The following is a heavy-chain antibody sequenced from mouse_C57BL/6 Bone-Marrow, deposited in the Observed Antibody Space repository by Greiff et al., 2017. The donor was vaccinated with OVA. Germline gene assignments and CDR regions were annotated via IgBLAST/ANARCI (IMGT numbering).Heavy chain of an antibody. Sequence: VQLQQSGAELVRPGASVKLSCTASGFNITDYYMHWVKQRPEQGLEWIGRIDPEDGDTEYAPKFQGKATMTADTSSNTAYLQLSSLTSEDTAVSYCYTATWFAYWGQGTLVTVSA. J-gene: IGHJ3*01. CDR2: IDPEDGDT. V-gene: IGHV14-1*01. CDR3: YTATWFAY. CDR1: GFNITDYY.